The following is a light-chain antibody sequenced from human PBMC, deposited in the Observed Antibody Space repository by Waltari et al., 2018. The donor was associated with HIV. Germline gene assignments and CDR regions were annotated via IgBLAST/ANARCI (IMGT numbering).Light chain of an antibody. CDR2: EVN. J-gene: IGLJ1*01. CDR1: ISDIGYFDY. Sequence: QSALTQPRSVSGSPGQSVTISCTGTISDIGYFDYVSRYQQYPGRAPKVIIYEVNQRPSGVPDRFTGSKSGITASLTISVLQGDDEADYYCCSYAGSYTYVFGTGTKVNVL. CDR3: CSYAGSYTYV. V-gene: IGLV2-11*01.